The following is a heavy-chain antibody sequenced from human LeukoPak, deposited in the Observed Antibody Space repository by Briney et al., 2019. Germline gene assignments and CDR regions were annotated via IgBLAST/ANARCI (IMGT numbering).Heavy chain of an antibody. Sequence: GGSLRLSCAASGFTFSSYGMHWVRQAPGKGLEWVAFIRYDGSNKYYADPVKGRFTISRDNSKNTLYLQMYSLRAEDTAVYYCAKVLSYSRPFDYWGQGTLVTVSS. CDR2: IRYDGSNK. CDR3: AKVLSYSRPFDY. D-gene: IGHD2-8*01. CDR1: GFTFSSYG. J-gene: IGHJ4*02. V-gene: IGHV3-30*02.